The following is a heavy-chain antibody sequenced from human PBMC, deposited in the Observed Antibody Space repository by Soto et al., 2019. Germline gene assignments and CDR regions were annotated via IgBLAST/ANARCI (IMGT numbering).Heavy chain of an antibody. Sequence: EVQLLESGGGLVQPGESLRLSCAASGFTFSTYAMTWVRQAPGKGLEWVSGISYNGADRYYADSVRGRFTISRDNSKNTLYLQMNSLRAEDTALYYCAKRVAASGNGWDYWGQGTLVTVSS. CDR2: ISYNGADR. V-gene: IGHV3-23*01. CDR3: AKRVAASGNGWDY. CDR1: GFTFSTYA. J-gene: IGHJ4*02. D-gene: IGHD6-13*01.